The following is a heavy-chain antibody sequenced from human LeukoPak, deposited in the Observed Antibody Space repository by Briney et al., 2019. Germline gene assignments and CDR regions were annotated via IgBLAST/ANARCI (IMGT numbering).Heavy chain of an antibody. D-gene: IGHD2-2*02. CDR3: ARGEYCSSTSCYTFDY. CDR2: INHSGST. V-gene: IGHV4-34*01. CDR1: GGSFSGYY. Sequence: KPSETLSLTCAVYGGSFSGYYWSWIRQPPGKGLEWIGEINHSGSTNYNPSLKSRVTISVDTSKNQFSLKLSSVTAADTAVYYCARGEYCSSTSCYTFDYWGQGTRVTVSS. J-gene: IGHJ4*02.